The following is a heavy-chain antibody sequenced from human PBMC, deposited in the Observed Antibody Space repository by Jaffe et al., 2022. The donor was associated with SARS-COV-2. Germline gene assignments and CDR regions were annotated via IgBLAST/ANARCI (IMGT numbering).Heavy chain of an antibody. D-gene: IGHD4-17*01. CDR3: ARAGEYGDYEGAGWFDP. Sequence: QVQLQESGPGLVKPSETLSLTCTVSGGSISSYYWSWIRQPPGKGLEWIGYIYYSGSTNYNPSLKSRVTISVDTSKNQFSLKLSSVTAADTAVYYCARAGEYGDYEGAGWFDPWGQGTLVTVSS. CDR2: IYYSGST. CDR1: GGSISSYY. J-gene: IGHJ5*02. V-gene: IGHV4-59*01.